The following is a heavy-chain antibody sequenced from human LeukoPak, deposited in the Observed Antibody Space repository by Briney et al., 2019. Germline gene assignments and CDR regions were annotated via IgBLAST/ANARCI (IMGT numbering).Heavy chain of an antibody. J-gene: IGHJ6*03. Sequence: ASVKVSCKASGYTFTSYGISWVRQDPGQGLEWMGWISAYNGNTNYAQKLQGRVTMTRDTSISTAYMELSRLRSDDTAVYYCARGSSSWQYYYYYMDVWGKGTTVTVSS. D-gene: IGHD6-13*01. V-gene: IGHV1-18*01. CDR3: ARGSSSWQYYYYYMDV. CDR1: GYTFTSYG. CDR2: ISAYNGNT.